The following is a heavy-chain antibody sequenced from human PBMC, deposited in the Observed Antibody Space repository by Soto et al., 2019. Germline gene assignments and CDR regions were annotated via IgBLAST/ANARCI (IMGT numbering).Heavy chain of an antibody. CDR3: AKEGGDYSSSHDAFDI. CDR2: ISWNSGSI. Sequence: EVQLVESGGGLVQPGRSLRLSCAASGFTFDDYAMHWVRQAPGKGLEWVSGISWNSGSIGYAESVKGRFTISKDNAKNSLYLQMNSLRAEDTALYYCAKEGGDYSSSHDAFDIWGQGTMVTVSS. V-gene: IGHV3-9*01. D-gene: IGHD6-6*01. CDR1: GFTFDDYA. J-gene: IGHJ3*02.